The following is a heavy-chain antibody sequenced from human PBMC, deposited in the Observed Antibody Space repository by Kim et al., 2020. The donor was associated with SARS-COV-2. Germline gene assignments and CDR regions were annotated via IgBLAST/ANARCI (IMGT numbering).Heavy chain of an antibody. D-gene: IGHD6-13*01. CDR3: ARARSYNSSWYYYGMDV. CDR2: ISAYNGNT. CDR1: GYTFTSYG. Sequence: ASVKVSCKATGYTFTSYGISWVRQAPGQGLEWMGWISAYNGNTNYAQKLQGRVTMTTDTSTSTAYMELKSLRSDDTAVYYCARARSYNSSWYYYGMDVWGQGTTVTVSS. V-gene: IGHV1-18*01. J-gene: IGHJ6*02.